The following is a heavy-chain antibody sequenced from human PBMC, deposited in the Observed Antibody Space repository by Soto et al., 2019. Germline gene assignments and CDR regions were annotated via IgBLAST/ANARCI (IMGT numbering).Heavy chain of an antibody. D-gene: IGHD2-21*01. Sequence: EVELVESGGALVQPGGSLRVTCAASGFTFSNYWMNWVRQAPGKGLEWVAIIKGDGSQKHYVGSVEGRFTISRDNAKNSLHLQMSSLRVEDTAVYYCARGFGYVIEAGGQGTMVTVTS. CDR1: GFTFSNYW. J-gene: IGHJ4*02. V-gene: IGHV3-7*05. CDR3: ARGFGYVIEA. CDR2: IKGDGSQK.